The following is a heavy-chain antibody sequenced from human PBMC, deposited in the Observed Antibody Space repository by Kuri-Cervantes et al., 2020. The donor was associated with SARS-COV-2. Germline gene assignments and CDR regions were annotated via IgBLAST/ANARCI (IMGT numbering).Heavy chain of an antibody. D-gene: IGHD5-24*01. V-gene: IGHV3-53*01. J-gene: IGHJ3*02. CDR2: IYSDGST. CDR3: AKVDLGRDGYNFQFSGAFDI. Sequence: GVSLRLSCAASGFAVSSNYMSWVRQAPGKGLEWVSIIYSDGSTYYADSVKGRITISRDNSKNTLYLQMNSLRAEDTAVYYCAKVDLGRDGYNFQFSGAFDIWGQGTMVTVSS. CDR1: GFAVSSNY.